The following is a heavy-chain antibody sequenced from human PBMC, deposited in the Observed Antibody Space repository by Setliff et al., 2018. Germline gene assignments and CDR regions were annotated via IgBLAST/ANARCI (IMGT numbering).Heavy chain of an antibody. V-gene: IGHV3-30*02. CDR1: GFTFSSYG. CDR3: AKAATAFKSNDAFDI. Sequence: GGSLRLSCAASGFTFSSYGMHWVRQAPGKGLEWVAFIRYDGSNKYYADSVKGRFTISRDNSKNTLSLQMNSLRAEDTAVYYCAKAATAFKSNDAFDIWGQGTMVTVSS. J-gene: IGHJ3*02. CDR2: IRYDGSNK. D-gene: IGHD1-26*01.